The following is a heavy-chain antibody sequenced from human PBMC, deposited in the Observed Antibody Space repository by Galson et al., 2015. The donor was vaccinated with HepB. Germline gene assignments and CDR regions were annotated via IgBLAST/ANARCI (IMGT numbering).Heavy chain of an antibody. J-gene: IGHJ6*02. Sequence: SLRLSCAASGFTFSDYYMSWIRQAPGKGLEWVSYISSSSSYTNYADSVKGRFTISRDNAKNSLYLQMNSLRAEDTAVYYCARAGAVAARDGGYGMDVWGQGTTVTVSS. CDR3: ARAGAVAARDGGYGMDV. V-gene: IGHV3-11*06. D-gene: IGHD6-19*01. CDR1: GFTFSDYY. CDR2: ISSSSSYT.